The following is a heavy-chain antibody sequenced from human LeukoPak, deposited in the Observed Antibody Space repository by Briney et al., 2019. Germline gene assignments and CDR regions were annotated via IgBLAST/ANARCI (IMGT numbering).Heavy chain of an antibody. CDR1: GYSISSGYY. CDR2: IYYSGST. D-gene: IGHD5-18*01. J-gene: IGHJ4*02. V-gene: IGHV4-38-2*02. Sequence: SETLSLTCAVSGYSISSGYYWGWIRQPPGKGLEWIGSIYYSGSTYYNPSLKSRVTISVDTSKNQFSLKLSSVTAADTAVYYCAREGFTVDTAMVDYWGQGTLVTVSS. CDR3: AREGFTVDTAMVDY.